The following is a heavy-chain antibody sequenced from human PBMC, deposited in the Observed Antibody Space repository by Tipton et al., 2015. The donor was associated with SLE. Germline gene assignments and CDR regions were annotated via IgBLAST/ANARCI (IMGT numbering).Heavy chain of an antibody. CDR3: ARGDYYDSSGHDAFDI. J-gene: IGHJ3*02. CDR1: GGSISSHY. CDR2: IYYSGST. V-gene: IGHV4-59*11. D-gene: IGHD3-22*01. Sequence: TLSLTCTVSGGSISSHYWSWVRQPPGKGLGWIGYIYYSGSTNYHPSLQSRVTISVDTSKNQFSLKLSSVTAADTAVYYCARGDYYDSSGHDAFDIWGQGTMVTVSS.